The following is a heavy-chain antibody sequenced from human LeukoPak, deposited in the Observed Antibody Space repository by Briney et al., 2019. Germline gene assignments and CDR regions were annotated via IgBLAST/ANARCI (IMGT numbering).Heavy chain of an antibody. CDR2: ISAGSGNT. CDR3: ARDLGYTLSY. J-gene: IGHJ4*02. D-gene: IGHD2-2*02. CDR1: GYTFTDYA. Sequence: ASVKVSCKASGYTFTDYAIHWVRQAPGQRLEWMGWISAGSGNTKYSRSLQGRVTITRDTSASTAYMELRSLRSEDTAVYYCARDLGYTLSYWGKGTPVTVSS. V-gene: IGHV1-3*01.